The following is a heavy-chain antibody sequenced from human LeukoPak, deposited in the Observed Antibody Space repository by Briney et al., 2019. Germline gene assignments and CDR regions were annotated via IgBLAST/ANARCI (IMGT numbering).Heavy chain of an antibody. CDR3: ARGSTASPWFDP. D-gene: IGHD5-18*01. CDR2: IHYIGST. V-gene: IGHV4-59*01. CDR1: ADSISSYY. Sequence: PSETLSLTCTFSADSISSYYWSWIRQSPGKGLEWIGHIHYIGSTSYNRSLKSRVTISIDTSKRSFSLRLSSVTAADTAVYFCARGSTASPWFDPWGQGTLVTVSS. J-gene: IGHJ5*02.